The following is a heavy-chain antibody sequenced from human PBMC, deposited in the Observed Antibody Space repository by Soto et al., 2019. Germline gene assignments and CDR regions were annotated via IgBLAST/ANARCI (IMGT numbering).Heavy chain of an antibody. CDR2: IYYSGST. CDR3: ARHDWAKPFDY. J-gene: IGHJ4*02. V-gene: IGHV4-39*01. CDR1: GGSISSSSYY. D-gene: IGHD3-9*01. Sequence: QLQLQESGPGLVKPSETLSLTCTVSGGSISSSSYYWGWIRQAPGKGLEWIGSIYYSGSTYYNPSLKSRVTISVDTSKNQFSLKLSSVTAANTAVYYCARHDWAKPFDYWGQGTLVTVSS.